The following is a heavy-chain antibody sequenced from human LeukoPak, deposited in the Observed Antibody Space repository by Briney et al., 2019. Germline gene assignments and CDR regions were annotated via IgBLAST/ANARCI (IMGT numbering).Heavy chain of an antibody. D-gene: IGHD1-26*01. J-gene: IGHJ6*03. CDR3: ARAGGGSYYGAHYYYYYMDV. CDR1: GFTFSSYA. V-gene: IGHV3-30*04. Sequence: GGSLRLSCAASGFTFSSYAMHWVRQAPGKGLEWVAVISYDGSNKYYAGSVKGRFTISRDNSKNTLYLQMNSLRAEDTAVYYCARAGGGSYYGAHYYYYYMDVWGKGTTVTVSS. CDR2: ISYDGSNK.